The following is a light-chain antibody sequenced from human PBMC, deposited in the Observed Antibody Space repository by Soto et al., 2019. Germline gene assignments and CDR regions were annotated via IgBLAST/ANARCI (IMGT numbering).Light chain of an antibody. CDR1: SSNIGNNY. Sequence: QSVLTQPPSVSAAPGQKVTISCCGSSSNIGNNYVSWYQQLPGTAPKLLIYDNNKRPSGIPVRFSGSKSGTSATLGITGLQSGDEADYYCETWDSSLRGKVVFGGGTEVTVL. V-gene: IGLV1-51*01. J-gene: IGLJ2*01. CDR2: DNN. CDR3: ETWDSSLRGKVV.